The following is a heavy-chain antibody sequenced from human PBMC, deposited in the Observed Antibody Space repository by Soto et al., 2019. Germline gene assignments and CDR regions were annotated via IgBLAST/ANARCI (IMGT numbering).Heavy chain of an antibody. CDR1: GGTFSSYA. CDR2: IIPIFGTA. CDR3: ARDSYCSGGSCYSHYYYGMDV. V-gene: IGHV1-69*06. J-gene: IGHJ6*02. D-gene: IGHD2-15*01. Sequence: QVQLVQSGAEVKKPGSSVKVSCKASGGTFSSYAISWVRQAPGQGLEWMGGIIPIFGTANYAQKFQGRVTITADKSTSTAYMELSSLRSEDTAVYYCARDSYCSGGSCYSHYYYGMDVWGQGTTVTVSS.